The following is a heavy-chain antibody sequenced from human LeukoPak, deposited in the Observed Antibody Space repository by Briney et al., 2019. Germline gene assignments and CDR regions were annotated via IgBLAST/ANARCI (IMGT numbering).Heavy chain of an antibody. Sequence: SVKVSCKASGGTFSSYAISWVRQAPGQGLEWMGGIIPIFGTANYAQKFQGRVTITTDESTGTAYMELSSLRSEDTAVYYCARDTAAAGTYYFDYWGQGTLVTVSS. CDR1: GGTFSSYA. CDR2: IIPIFGTA. V-gene: IGHV1-69*05. CDR3: ARDTAAAGTYYFDY. D-gene: IGHD6-13*01. J-gene: IGHJ4*02.